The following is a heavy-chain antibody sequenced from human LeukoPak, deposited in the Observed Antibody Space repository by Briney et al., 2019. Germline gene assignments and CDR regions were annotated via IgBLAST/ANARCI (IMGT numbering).Heavy chain of an antibody. V-gene: IGHV1-3*01. J-gene: IGHJ6*02. D-gene: IGHD3-10*01. CDR2: INAGNGNT. CDR1: GYTFTSYA. CDR3: ARVGYYGSGSYYYGMDV. Sequence: ASVKVSCKASGYTFTSYAMHWVRQAPGQRLEWMGWINAGNGNTKYSQKFQGRVTITRDTSASTAYMELSSLRSEDTAVYYCARVGYYGSGSYYYGMDVWGQGTTVTVSS.